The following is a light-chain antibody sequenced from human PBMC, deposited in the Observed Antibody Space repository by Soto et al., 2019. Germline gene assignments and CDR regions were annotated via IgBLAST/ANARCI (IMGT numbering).Light chain of an antibody. J-gene: IGKJ2*01. CDR1: QSVSSTY. V-gene: IGKV3-20*01. CDR3: QQYGSSPYN. Sequence: EIVLTQSPGTLSLSPGERATLSCRASQSVSSTYLAWYQHKPGQAPRLLIYGASSRATGIPDRFSGSGSGTHFTLTISRLEPEDFAVYYCQQYGSSPYNFGQVTKLEIK. CDR2: GAS.